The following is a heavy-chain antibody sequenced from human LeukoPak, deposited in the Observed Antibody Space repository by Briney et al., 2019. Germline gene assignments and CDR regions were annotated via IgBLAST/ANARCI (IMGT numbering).Heavy chain of an antibody. J-gene: IGHJ6*04. Sequence: GGTLILSCTASGFTFSTYEMNWVRQAPGKGLEWVSYISSSGGSIYYADSVKGRFTISRDNAKNSLYLQMNSLRAEDTAVYYCAELGITMIGGVWGKGTTVTISS. V-gene: IGHV3-48*03. CDR3: AELGITMIGGV. CDR2: ISSSGGSI. CDR1: GFTFSTYE. D-gene: IGHD3-10*02.